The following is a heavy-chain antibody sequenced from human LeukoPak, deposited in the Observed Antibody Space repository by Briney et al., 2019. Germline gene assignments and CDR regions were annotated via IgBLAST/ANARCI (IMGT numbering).Heavy chain of an antibody. J-gene: IGHJ3*02. CDR2: ISAYNGNT. V-gene: IGHV1-18*01. D-gene: IGHD3-9*01. CDR3: ARDWHFDWLFPGAFDI. Sequence: ASVKVSCKASGYTFTSYGISWVRQAPGQGLEWMGWISAYNGNTNYAQKLQGRVTMTTDTSTSTAYMELRSLRSDDTAVYYCARDWHFDWLFPGAFDIWGQETMVTVSS. CDR1: GYTFTSYG.